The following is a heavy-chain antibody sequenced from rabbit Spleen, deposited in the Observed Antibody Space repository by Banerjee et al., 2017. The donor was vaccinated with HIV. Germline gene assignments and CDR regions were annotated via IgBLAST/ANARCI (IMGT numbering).Heavy chain of an antibody. V-gene: IGHV1S45*01. CDR1: GFSFNSGYD. J-gene: IGHJ6*01. Sequence: QEQLVESGGGLVKPEGSLKLSCTASGFSFNSGYDMCWVRQAPGKGLEWIACIDSGSSGFTYFASWAKGRFTISKTSSTTVTLQMTSLTAADTATYFCARDSGSSFSSYGMDLWGPGTLVTVS. D-gene: IGHD8-1*01. CDR2: IDSGSSGFT. CDR3: ARDSGSSFSSYGMDL.